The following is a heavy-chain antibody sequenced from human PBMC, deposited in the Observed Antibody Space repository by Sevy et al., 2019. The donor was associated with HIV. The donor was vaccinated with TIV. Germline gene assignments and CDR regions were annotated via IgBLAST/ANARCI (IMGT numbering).Heavy chain of an antibody. CDR2: INEDGGRL. CDR1: GFTFSDSW. D-gene: IGHD5-18*01. CDR3: ARDRAYSALDY. V-gene: IGHV3-7*01. Sequence: GSLRLSCVASGFTFSDSWMTWVRQAPGKGLERIAFINEDGGRLGYVDSVRGRFTISRENTKNSLYLQMNSLRVEDTAVYFCARDRAYSALDYWGQGTLVTVSS. J-gene: IGHJ4*02.